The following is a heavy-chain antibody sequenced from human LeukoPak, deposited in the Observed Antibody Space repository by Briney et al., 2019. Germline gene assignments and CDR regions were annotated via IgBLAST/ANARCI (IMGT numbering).Heavy chain of an antibody. CDR1: GDSVSGGSAA. Sequence: SQAHSLTCVISGDSVSGGSAAWNWIRQSPSRGLEWLGRTYYRSTWYNDYAESVKSRITINADTSKNQFSLQLNSVTPEDTAVYYCAGISGVYGFGTFDSWGQGTMVTVSP. J-gene: IGHJ3*02. D-gene: IGHD1-26*01. CDR2: TYYRSTWYN. V-gene: IGHV6-1*01. CDR3: AGISGVYGFGTFDS.